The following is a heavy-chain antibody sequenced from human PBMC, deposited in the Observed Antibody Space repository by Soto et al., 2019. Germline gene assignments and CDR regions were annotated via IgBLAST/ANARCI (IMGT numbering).Heavy chain of an antibody. J-gene: IGHJ6*03. V-gene: IGHV3-7*01. CDR1: GFTFSSYG. D-gene: IGHD6-19*01. Sequence: PGGSLRLSCAASGFTFSSYGMHWVRQAPGKGLEWVANIKQDGSEKYYVDSVKGRFTISRDNAKNSLYLQMNSLRAEDTAVYYCARAGWRVAGDYYYYMDVWGKGTTVTVSS. CDR2: IKQDGSEK. CDR3: ARAGWRVAGDYYYYMDV.